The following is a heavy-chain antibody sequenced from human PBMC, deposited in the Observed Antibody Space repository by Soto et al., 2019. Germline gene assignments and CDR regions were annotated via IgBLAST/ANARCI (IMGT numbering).Heavy chain of an antibody. Sequence: EEQLEESGGGLVQPGGSLRLSCAASGFTFSSFEMNWVRQGPGKGLEWVSYTSSSGAIIYYADSVKGRFTISRDNAKNTLYLQMNSLRVEDTAVYYCARVGVGSLDAFDIWGQGTMVTVSS. D-gene: IGHD1-26*01. CDR2: TSSSGAII. V-gene: IGHV3-48*03. J-gene: IGHJ3*02. CDR1: GFTFSSFE. CDR3: ARVGVGSLDAFDI.